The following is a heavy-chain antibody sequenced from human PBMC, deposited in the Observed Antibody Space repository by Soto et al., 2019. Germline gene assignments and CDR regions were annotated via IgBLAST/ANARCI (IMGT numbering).Heavy chain of an antibody. CDR1: GGSISNYY. CDR2: VHDSGSS. Sequence: SETLSLTCTVSGGSISNYYWSWIRQPPGKGLEWIGYVHDSGSSNYNPSLKSRVTMSVDTSKNQFSLKLISVTTADTAVYFCAREGNLGRWIQPLDSWGQGTLVTVSS. D-gene: IGHD2-2*03. CDR3: AREGNLGRWIQPLDS. J-gene: IGHJ4*02. V-gene: IGHV4-59*01.